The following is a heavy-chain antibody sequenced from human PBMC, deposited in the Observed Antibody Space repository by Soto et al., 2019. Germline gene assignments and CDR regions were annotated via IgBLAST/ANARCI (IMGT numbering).Heavy chain of an antibody. CDR1: GYTFTSYD. CDR3: ARVSFGVGASPEDY. CDR2: MNPNSGNT. J-gene: IGHJ4*02. V-gene: IGHV1-8*01. D-gene: IGHD1-26*01. Sequence: QVQLVQSGAEVKKPGASVKVSCKASGYTFTSYDINWVRQATGQGLEWMGWMNPNSGNTGYAQKFQGRVPRTGNTSKSTAYMGLGGLRSEDTAGYYWARVSFGVGASPEDYWGQGTLVTVS.